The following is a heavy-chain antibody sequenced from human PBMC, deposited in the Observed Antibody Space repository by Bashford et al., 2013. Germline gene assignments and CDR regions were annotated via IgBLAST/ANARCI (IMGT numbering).Heavy chain of an antibody. J-gene: IGHJ5*02. CDR3: ARSVWNYELYNWFDP. Sequence: GSLRLSCVASGFTFSDYFMSWIRQAPGKGLEWVAVISYDGSNKYYADSVKGRFTISRDNSKNTLYLQMNSLRAEDTAVYYCARSVWNYELYNWFDPWGQGTLVTVSS. V-gene: IGHV3-30-3*01. D-gene: IGHD1-7*01. CDR2: ISYDGSNK. CDR1: GFTFSDYF.